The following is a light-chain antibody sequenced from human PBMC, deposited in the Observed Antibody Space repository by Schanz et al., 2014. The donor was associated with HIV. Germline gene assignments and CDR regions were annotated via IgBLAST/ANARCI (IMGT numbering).Light chain of an antibody. CDR1: SGDIGKYKY. J-gene: IGLJ2*01. V-gene: IGLV2-8*01. CDR2: EVT. Sequence: QSALTQPPSASGSPGQSVTISCAGTSGDIGKYKYVSWYQQHPGKVPKLLIYEVTKRPLGVPSRFSGSKSGNTASLTVSGLQAEDEADYYCTSYAVNNILLFGGGTKLTVV. CDR3: TSYAVNNILL.